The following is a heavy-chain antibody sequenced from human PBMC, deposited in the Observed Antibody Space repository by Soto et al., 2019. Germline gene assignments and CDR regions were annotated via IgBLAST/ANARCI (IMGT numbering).Heavy chain of an antibody. CDR1: GYTFTSYY. CDR3: ASDSHPTDTAMVPNWFDP. Sequence: ASVKXSCKASGYTFTSYYMHWVRQAPGQGLEWMGIINPSGGSTSYAQKFHGRVTMTRDTSTSTIYMELSSLRSEDTAVYYFASDSHPTDTAMVPNWFDPWGQGTLVTVSS. V-gene: IGHV1-46*01. CDR2: INPSGGST. J-gene: IGHJ5*02. D-gene: IGHD5-18*01.